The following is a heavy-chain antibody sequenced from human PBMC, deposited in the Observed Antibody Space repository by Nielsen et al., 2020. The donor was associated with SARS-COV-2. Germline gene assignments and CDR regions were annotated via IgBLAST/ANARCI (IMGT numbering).Heavy chain of an antibody. J-gene: IGHJ6*03. CDR1: GGSISSGDYY. Sequence: SETLSLTCTVSGGSISSGDYYWSWIRQPPGKGLEWIGYIYYSGSTYYNPSLKSRVTISVDTSKNQFSLKLSSVTAADTAVYYCASGRYGYCSSTSCYKGQYYMDVWGKGTTVIVSS. V-gene: IGHV4-30-4*01. D-gene: IGHD2-2*02. CDR2: IYYSGST. CDR3: ASGRYGYCSSTSCYKGQYYMDV.